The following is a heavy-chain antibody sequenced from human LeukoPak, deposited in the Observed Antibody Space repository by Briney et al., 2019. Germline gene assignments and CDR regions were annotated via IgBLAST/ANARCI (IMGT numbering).Heavy chain of an antibody. D-gene: IGHD4-17*01. J-gene: IGHJ5*02. V-gene: IGHV3-7*03. CDR3: LTATTVAT. CDR1: GFTFSKYW. CDR2: IKEDGSEK. Sequence: PGGSLRLSCAASGFTFSKYWLHWVRQAPGKGLEWVANIKEDGSEKYYVDSVKGRLTISRDNAKNSLYLQMDSLRVEDTAMYYCLTATTVATSGQGTLVTVSP.